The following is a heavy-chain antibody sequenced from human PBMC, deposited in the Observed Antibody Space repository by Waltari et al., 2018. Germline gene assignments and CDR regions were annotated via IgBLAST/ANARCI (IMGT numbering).Heavy chain of an antibody. CDR2: IYHSGST. J-gene: IGHJ5*02. V-gene: IGHV4-38-2*01. D-gene: IGHD3-10*01. CDR1: GYSISSGYY. Sequence: QVQLQESGPGLVKPSATLSLTCAVSGYSISSGYYWGWIRQPPGKGLEWIGSIYHSGSTYYNPSLKSRVTISVDTSKNQFSLKLSSVTAADTAVYYCARLSYGSGSYARFDPWGQGTLVTVSS. CDR3: ARLSYGSGSYARFDP.